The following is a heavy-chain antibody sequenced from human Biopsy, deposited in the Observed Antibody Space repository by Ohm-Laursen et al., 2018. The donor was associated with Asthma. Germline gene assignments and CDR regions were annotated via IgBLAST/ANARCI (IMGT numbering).Heavy chain of an antibody. CDR3: VHTLVGLKAFDF. D-gene: IGHD1-26*01. CDR2: IYWDDDK. CDR1: GFSLSTSGGG. V-gene: IGHV2-5*02. Sequence: STQTLTLTCTFSGFSLSTSGGGVGWICQPPGKALEWLGNIYWDDDKRYSPSLQSRLTITRDTPKDQVVLTMTNMGPVDTGTYYCVHTLVGLKAFDFWGQGTLVTVSS. J-gene: IGHJ4*02.